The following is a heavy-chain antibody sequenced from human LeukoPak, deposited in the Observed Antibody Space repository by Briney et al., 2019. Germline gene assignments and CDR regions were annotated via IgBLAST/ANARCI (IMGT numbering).Heavy chain of an antibody. Sequence: PGGSLRLSCVASGFSLSGYWMSWVRQAPGKGLEWVANIKYDGSGKDYVDSVKGRFTISRDNARNSLFLQMNSLRVEDTAVYYCTTDLLGMGYDYWGQGTLVTVSS. CDR3: TTDLLGMGYDY. CDR1: GFSLSGYW. CDR2: IKYDGSGK. V-gene: IGHV3-7*03. D-gene: IGHD7-27*01. J-gene: IGHJ4*02.